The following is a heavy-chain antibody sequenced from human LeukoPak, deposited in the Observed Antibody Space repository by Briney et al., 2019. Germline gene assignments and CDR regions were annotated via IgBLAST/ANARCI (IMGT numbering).Heavy chain of an antibody. CDR3: AKGGGRPLDDAFDV. CDR1: GFNFGTYA. CDR2: ILNNGVST. Sequence: GGSLRLSCAASGFNFGTYAMTWVRQAPGMGLEWVSTILNNGVSTYHADSVKGRFTISRDNSRNTLHLQMNSLRAEGTAIYYCAKGGGRPLDDAFDVWGQGTMVTVSS. V-gene: IGHV3-23*01. J-gene: IGHJ3*01.